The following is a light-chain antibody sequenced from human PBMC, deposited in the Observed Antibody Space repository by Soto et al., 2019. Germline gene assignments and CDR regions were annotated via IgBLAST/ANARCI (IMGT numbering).Light chain of an antibody. CDR1: QDIKDW. J-gene: IGKJ4*01. CDR3: QQYNIYPLT. V-gene: IGKV1D-16*01. Sequence: DVQMTQSPSSLSASVGDRVTITCRASQDIKDWLAWYQQKPAKAPKSLISAASNLQPGVPSRFSGSGSGTEYTLTITCLQPEGSATYYCQQYNIYPLTFGGGTKVAIK. CDR2: AAS.